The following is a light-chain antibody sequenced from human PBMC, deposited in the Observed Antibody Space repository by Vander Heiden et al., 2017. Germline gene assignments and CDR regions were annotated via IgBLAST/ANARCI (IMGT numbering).Light chain of an antibody. J-gene: IGLJ1*01. CDR1: SSDVGTYNL. V-gene: IGLV2-23*02. Sequence: QSALTQPASVSGSPGQSVTISCTGTSSDVGTYNLVSWYQQHPGKPPRLMIYEVTKGPSGVSHRFSGSKSGNTASLTISGLQADDEADYFCYSYAGSSTLYVFGPGTKVTVL. CDR2: EVT. CDR3: YSYAGSSTLYV.